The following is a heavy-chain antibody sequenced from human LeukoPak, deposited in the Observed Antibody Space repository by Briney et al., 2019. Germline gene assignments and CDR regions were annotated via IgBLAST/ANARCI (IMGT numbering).Heavy chain of an antibody. CDR3: ARERDYDTFFDH. CDR1: GFTANTHH. J-gene: IGHJ4*01. D-gene: IGHD3-22*01. Sequence: GGSLTLSCAVSGFTANTHHMAWVRQAPGKHLEWVSVRQPGNVSYYADSVTGRFTTSTDTSKNTVYLQMTDLRVEDTALYYCARERDYDTFFDHWGQGTLVIVSS. V-gene: IGHV3-53*01. CDR2: RQPGNVS.